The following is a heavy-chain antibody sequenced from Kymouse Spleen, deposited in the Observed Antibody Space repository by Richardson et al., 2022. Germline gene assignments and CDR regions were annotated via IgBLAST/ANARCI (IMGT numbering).Heavy chain of an antibody. CDR3: TRRDGSGSSFDY. CDR1: GFTFSGSA. CDR2: IRSKANSYAT. V-gene: IGHV3-73*02. D-gene: IGHD3-10*01. Sequence: EVQLVESGGGLVQPGGSLKLSCAASGFTFSGSAMHWVRQASGKGLEWVGRIRSKANSYATAYAASVKGRFTISRDDSKNTAYLQMNSLKTEDTAVYYCTRRDGSGSSFDYWGQGTLVTVSS. J-gene: IGHJ4*02.